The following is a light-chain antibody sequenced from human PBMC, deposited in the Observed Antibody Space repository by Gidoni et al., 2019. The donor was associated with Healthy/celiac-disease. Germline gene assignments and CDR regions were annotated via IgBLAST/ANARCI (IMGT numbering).Light chain of an antibody. V-gene: IGLV3-21*03. CDR1: HSGSKS. Sequence: SYVLTPPPWVSAGPGKTARITCGGNHSGSKSVHWYQQKPGQAPVLVVYDDSDRPSGIPERFSGSNSGNTATLTISRVEAGDEADYYCQVWDSSSDHVVFGGGTKLTVL. CDR3: QVWDSSSDHVV. J-gene: IGLJ2*01. CDR2: DDS.